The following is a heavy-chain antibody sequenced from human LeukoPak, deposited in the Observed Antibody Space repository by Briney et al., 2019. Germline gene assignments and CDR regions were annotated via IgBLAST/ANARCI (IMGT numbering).Heavy chain of an antibody. CDR2: ITSAGST. CDR3: AKDRGY. V-gene: IGHV3-23*01. CDR1: GFTFSTFA. Sequence: GGSLRLSCAASGFTFSTFAMSWVRQAPGKGLEWVSAITSAGSTYYAESVKGRFTISRDNSKNTLDLQMNSLRAEDTAVYYCAKDRGYWGQGTLVTVSS. J-gene: IGHJ4*02.